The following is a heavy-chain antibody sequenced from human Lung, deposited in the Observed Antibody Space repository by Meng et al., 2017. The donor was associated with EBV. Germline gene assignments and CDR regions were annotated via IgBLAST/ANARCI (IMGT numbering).Heavy chain of an antibody. J-gene: IGHJ4*02. V-gene: IGHV3-23*04. CDR2: ISGSGATK. D-gene: IGHD2-8*02. CDR3: ARGRLYYAGGYSSWDGLDF. CDR1: GFAFSNYV. Sequence: EVQLVESGGGLVQPGGSLILSCVASGFAFSNYVMGWVRQAPGKGLEWVSPISGSGATKYYADSVKGRFTVSRDNSKNTLYLQLGSLRAEDTAVYYCARGRLYYAGGYSSWDGLDFWGQGTLVTVSS.